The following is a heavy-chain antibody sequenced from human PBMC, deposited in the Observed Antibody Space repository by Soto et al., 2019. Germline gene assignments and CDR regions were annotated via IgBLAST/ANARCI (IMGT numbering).Heavy chain of an antibody. V-gene: IGHV6-1*01. CDR1: GDSVSSNSAA. CDR2: TYYRSKWYN. Sequence: SQTLSLTCSISGDSVSSNSAALNWIRQSPSRGLEWLGRTYYRSKWYNDYAVSVISRITINPDTSKNQFSLQLNSVTTEDTAVYYCARVHLYCSSTSCYFNDAFDIWGQGKMVTVSS. J-gene: IGHJ3*02. CDR3: ARVHLYCSSTSCYFNDAFDI. D-gene: IGHD2-2*01.